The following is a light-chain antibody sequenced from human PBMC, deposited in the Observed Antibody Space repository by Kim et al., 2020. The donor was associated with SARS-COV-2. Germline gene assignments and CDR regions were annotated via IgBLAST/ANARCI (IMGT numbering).Light chain of an antibody. V-gene: IGLV2-14*03. Sequence: QSALTQPASVSGSPGQSITISCTGTSSDVGGYNYVSWYQQHPGKAPKLMIYDVSNRPSGVSNRFSGSKSGNTASLTISGLQAEDEADYHCSSYTSSSTFVFGPGTKVTVL. CDR2: DVS. CDR3: SSYTSSSTFV. J-gene: IGLJ1*01. CDR1: SSDVGGYNY.